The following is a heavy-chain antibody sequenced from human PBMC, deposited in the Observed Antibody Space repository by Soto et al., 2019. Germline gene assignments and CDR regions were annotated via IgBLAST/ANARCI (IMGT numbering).Heavy chain of an antibody. D-gene: IGHD2-2*03. Sequence: SVKVSCKASGGTFSSYTISWVRQAPGQGLEWMGRIIPILGIANYAQKFQGRVTITADKSTSTAYMELSSLRSEDTAVYYCARMDIVVVPAAMGPPHDYYYYMDVWGKGTTVTVSS. J-gene: IGHJ6*03. CDR3: ARMDIVVVPAAMGPPHDYYYYMDV. V-gene: IGHV1-69*02. CDR2: IIPILGIA. CDR1: GGTFSSYT.